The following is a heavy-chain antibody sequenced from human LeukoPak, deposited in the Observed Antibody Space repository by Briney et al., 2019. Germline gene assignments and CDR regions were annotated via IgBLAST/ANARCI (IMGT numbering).Heavy chain of an antibody. D-gene: IGHD5-18*01. CDR3: ARQQQQLWYD. V-gene: IGHV3-48*03. Sequence: QTGGSLRLSCAASGFTFSSYEMNWVRQAPGKGLEWVSYISSSAGTTYYADSVKGRFTISRDNAKNSLYLQMNSLRAEDTAVYFCARQQQQLWYDWGQGTLVTVPS. CDR1: GFTFSSYE. J-gene: IGHJ4*02. CDR2: ISSSAGTT.